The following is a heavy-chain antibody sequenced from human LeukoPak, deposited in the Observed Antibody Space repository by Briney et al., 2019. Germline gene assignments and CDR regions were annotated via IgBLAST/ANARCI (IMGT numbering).Heavy chain of an antibody. Sequence: ASVKVSCKVSGYTLTELSMHWVRQAPGKGLEWMGGFDPEDGETIYAQKFQGRVTMTEDTSTDTAYMELSSLRSEDTAVYYCATALREPGAFDIWGQGTMVTVSS. CDR2: FDPEDGET. CDR1: GYTLTELS. V-gene: IGHV1-24*01. D-gene: IGHD1-26*01. CDR3: ATALREPGAFDI. J-gene: IGHJ3*02.